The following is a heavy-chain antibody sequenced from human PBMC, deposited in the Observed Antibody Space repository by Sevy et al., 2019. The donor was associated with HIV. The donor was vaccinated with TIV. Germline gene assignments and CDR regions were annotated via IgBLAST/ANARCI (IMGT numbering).Heavy chain of an antibody. CDR2: TSYDGSQK. V-gene: IGHV3-30*04. CDR1: GFIFSNFA. CDR3: ARGENNDEFFQY. J-gene: IGHJ1*01. Sequence: GGSLRLSCTVSGFIFSNFAMHWVRQAPGKGLEGVAVTSYDGSQKYYPDSVKGRFTVSRDNSRNILSLEMSSLRRDDTAVYYCARGENNDEFFQYWGQGTLVTVSS. D-gene: IGHD1-26*01.